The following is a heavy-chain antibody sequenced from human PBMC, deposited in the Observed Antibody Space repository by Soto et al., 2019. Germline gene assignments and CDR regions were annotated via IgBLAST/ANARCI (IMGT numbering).Heavy chain of an antibody. CDR3: ARDGGVVTKRPVDY. V-gene: IGHV3-21*01. D-gene: IGHD2-15*01. CDR1: GFTFSGYS. J-gene: IGHJ4*02. CDR2: ISSSSSYI. Sequence: EVQLVESGGGLVKPGGSLRLSCAASGFTFSGYSMNGVRQAPWKGLECVSSISSSSSYIYYAESVKGRFTISRDNAKNSLYLQMNSLRAEDMAVYYCARDGGVVTKRPVDYWGQGTLVTVSS.